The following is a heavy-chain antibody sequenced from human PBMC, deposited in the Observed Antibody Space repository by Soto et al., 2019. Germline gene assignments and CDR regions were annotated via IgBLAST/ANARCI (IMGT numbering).Heavy chain of an antibody. CDR2: IYYSGST. CDR3: ARQATNVDYGDYPERDY. Sequence: SETLSLTCTVSGGSISSSSYYWGWIRQPPGKGLEWIGSIYYSGSTYYNPSLKSRVTISVDTSKNQFSLKLSSVTAADTAVYYCARQATNVDYGDYPERDYWGQGTLVTVSS. D-gene: IGHD4-17*01. V-gene: IGHV4-39*01. CDR1: GGSISSSSYY. J-gene: IGHJ4*02.